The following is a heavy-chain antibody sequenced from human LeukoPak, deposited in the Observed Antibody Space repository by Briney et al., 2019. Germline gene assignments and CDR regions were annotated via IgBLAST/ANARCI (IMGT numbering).Heavy chain of an antibody. CDR1: GFTFSSYA. CDR2: ISGRGGST. Sequence: GGSLRLSCAASGFTFSSYAMSWVRQAPGKGLEWVSAISGRGGSTYYADSGKGRFTISRDNSENTLYLQMNSLRAEDPDVYYCAKGGGARPPDYWGQGTLVTVSS. J-gene: IGHJ4*02. V-gene: IGHV3-23*01. D-gene: IGHD3-16*01. CDR3: AKGGGARPPDY.